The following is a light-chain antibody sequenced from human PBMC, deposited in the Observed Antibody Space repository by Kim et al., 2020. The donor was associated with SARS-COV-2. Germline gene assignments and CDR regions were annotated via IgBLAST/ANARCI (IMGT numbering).Light chain of an antibody. CDR2: STN. V-gene: IGLV7-43*01. Sequence: PGGTVTLTCVSSTGAVTSGHDPNWFQQKPGQAPRPLIYSTNNRHSWTPARFSGSLLGGKAALTLSGVQAEDEADYYCVLHFTGGQVFGGGTQLTVL. J-gene: IGLJ3*02. CDR1: TGAVTSGHD. CDR3: VLHFTGGQV.